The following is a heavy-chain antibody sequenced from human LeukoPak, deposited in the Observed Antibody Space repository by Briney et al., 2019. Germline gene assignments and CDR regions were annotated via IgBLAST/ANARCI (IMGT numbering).Heavy chain of an antibody. CDR1: GFTFDDYA. V-gene: IGHV3-9*01. CDR2: ISWNSGSI. D-gene: IGHD6-13*01. CDR3: AKALVRIAAAGISNYGMDV. J-gene: IGHJ6*02. Sequence: SLRLSCAASGFTFDDYAMHWVRQAPGKGLEWVSGISWNSGSIGYADSVKGRFTISRDNAKNSLYLQMNSLRAEDTALYYCAKALVRIAAAGISNYGMDVWGQGTTVTVSS.